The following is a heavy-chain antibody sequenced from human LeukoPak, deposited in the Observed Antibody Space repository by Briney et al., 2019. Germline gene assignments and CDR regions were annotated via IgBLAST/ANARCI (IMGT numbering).Heavy chain of an antibody. CDR2: IKQDGSEK. D-gene: IGHD3-3*01. CDR1: GFTFSSYW. J-gene: IGHJ6*03. CDR3: ARLDDFWSGYWGNYYYYMDV. Sequence: GGSLRLSCAASGFTFSSYWMSWVRQAPGKGLEWVANIKQDGSEKYYVDSVKGRFTISRDNAKNSLYLQMNSLRAEDTAVYYCARLDDFWSGYWGNYYYYMDVWGKGTTVAVSS. V-gene: IGHV3-7*01.